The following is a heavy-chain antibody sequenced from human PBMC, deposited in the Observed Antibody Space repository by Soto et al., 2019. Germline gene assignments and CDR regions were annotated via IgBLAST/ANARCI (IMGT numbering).Heavy chain of an antibody. CDR1: GFTFSSYS. V-gene: IGHV3-21*01. J-gene: IGHJ4*02. CDR3: ARAPGNYDSSGYWGTNYCDY. CDR2: ISSSSSYI. D-gene: IGHD3-22*01. Sequence: EVQLVESGGGLVKPGGSLRLSCAASGFTFSSYSMNWVRQAPGKGLEWVSSISSSSSYIYYADSVKGRFTTTRDNAKKARYRRRNCLRAEDMAVYYCARAPGNYDSSGYWGTNYCDYWCEGTLVTVSS.